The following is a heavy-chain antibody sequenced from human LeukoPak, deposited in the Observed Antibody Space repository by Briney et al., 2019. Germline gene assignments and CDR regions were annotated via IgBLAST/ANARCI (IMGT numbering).Heavy chain of an antibody. J-gene: IGHJ4*02. CDR1: GGSFSGYY. V-gene: IGHV4-34*01. CDR2: INHSGST. CDR3: ARAPIAAAPFDY. D-gene: IGHD6-13*01. Sequence: SETLSLTCAVYGGSFSGYYWSWIRQPPGKGLEWIGEINHSGSTNYNPSLKSRVTISVDTSKNQFSLKLSSVTAADTAVYYCARAPIAAAPFDYWGQGTLVTVSS.